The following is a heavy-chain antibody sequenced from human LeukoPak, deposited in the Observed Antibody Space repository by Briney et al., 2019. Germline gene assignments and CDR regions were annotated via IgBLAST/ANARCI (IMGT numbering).Heavy chain of an antibody. J-gene: IGHJ4*02. Sequence: GGSLRLSCAASGFTFSSYWMHRVRHAPGKGLVWVSRINSDGSSTSYADSVKGRFTISRDNAKNSLYLQMNSLRAEDTAVYYCARDPYGGTADYFDYWGQGTLVTVSS. CDR1: GFTFSSYW. D-gene: IGHD4-23*01. CDR2: INSDGSST. CDR3: ARDPYGGTADYFDY. V-gene: IGHV3-74*01.